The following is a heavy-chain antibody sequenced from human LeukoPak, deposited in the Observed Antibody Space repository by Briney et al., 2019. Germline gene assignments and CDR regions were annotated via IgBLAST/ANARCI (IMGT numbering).Heavy chain of an antibody. D-gene: IGHD3-10*01. V-gene: IGHV1-69*06. CDR3: ARNRNVLLWFGELREIATMPYWFDP. CDR1: GGTFSSYA. J-gene: IGHJ5*02. Sequence: ASVKVSCKASGGTFSSYAISWVRQAPGQGLEWMGGIIPIFGTANYAQKFQGRVTITADKSTSTAYMELSSLRSEDTAVYYCARNRNVLLWFGELREIATMPYWFDPWGQGTLVTVSS. CDR2: IIPIFGTA.